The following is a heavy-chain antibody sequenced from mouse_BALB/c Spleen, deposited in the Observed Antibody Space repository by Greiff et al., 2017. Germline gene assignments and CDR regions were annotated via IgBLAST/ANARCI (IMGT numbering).Heavy chain of an antibody. V-gene: IGHV14-3*02. Sequence: EVQLQQSGAELVKPGASVKLSCTASGFNIKDTYMHWVKQRPEQGLEWIGRIDPANGNTKYDPKFQGKATITADTSSNTAYLQLSSLTSEDTAVYYCAVYDYDGGFDYWGQGTTLTVSS. CDR2: IDPANGNT. J-gene: IGHJ2*01. CDR1: GFNIKDTY. D-gene: IGHD2-4*01. CDR3: AVYDYDGGFDY.